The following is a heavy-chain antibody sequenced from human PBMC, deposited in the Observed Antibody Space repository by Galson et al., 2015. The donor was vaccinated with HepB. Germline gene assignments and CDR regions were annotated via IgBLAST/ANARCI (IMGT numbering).Heavy chain of an antibody. V-gene: IGHV5-51*01. CDR2: VYPGDSET. J-gene: IGHJ4*02. CDR3: TRGHSGSWDFDS. Sequence: QSGAEVKKPGESLKISCEGSGYGFTSYWIGWVRQKPGKGLEYMGIVYPGDSETRYSPSFQGQVTISADKSITTAYLQWSSLRVSDSGMYYCTRGHSGSWDFDSWGQGTLVTVFS. D-gene: IGHD6-13*01. CDR1: GYGFTSYW.